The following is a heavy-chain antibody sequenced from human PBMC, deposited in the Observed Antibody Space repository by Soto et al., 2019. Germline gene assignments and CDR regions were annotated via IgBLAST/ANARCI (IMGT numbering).Heavy chain of an antibody. CDR2: IYYSGST. Sequence: QLQLQESGPGLVKPSETLSLTCTVSGGSISSRGYYWGWIRQPPGKGLEWIGTIYYSGSTYYNPSLKSRVTISVDTSKNPFSLKLSSVPAADTAVYYCATSTWFDPWGQGTLVTVSS. V-gene: IGHV4-39*01. CDR3: ATSTWFDP. J-gene: IGHJ5*02. D-gene: IGHD2-2*01. CDR1: GGSISSRGYY.